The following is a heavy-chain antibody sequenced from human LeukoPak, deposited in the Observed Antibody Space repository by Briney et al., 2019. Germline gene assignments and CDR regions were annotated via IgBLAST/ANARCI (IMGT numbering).Heavy chain of an antibody. V-gene: IGHV3-64*01. Sequence: PGGSLRLSCAASGFTFSSYSMHWVRQAPGKGLEYVSGISSNGGSTYYANSVKDRFTISRNNSKNTLFLHMGSLRAEDMAVYYCARGQSANYYAPDNYWGQGTLATVSS. CDR3: ARGQSANYYAPDNY. D-gene: IGHD1-26*01. CDR1: GFTFSSYS. CDR2: ISSNGGST. J-gene: IGHJ4*02.